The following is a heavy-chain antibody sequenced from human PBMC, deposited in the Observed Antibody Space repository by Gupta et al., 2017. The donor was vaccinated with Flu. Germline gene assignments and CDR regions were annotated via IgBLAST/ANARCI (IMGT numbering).Heavy chain of an antibody. CDR2: IIPNIGLA. V-gene: IGHV1-69*02. Sequence: QVQLVQSGAEVKKPGSSVTVSCTTGGAFSRYTFHWVRQAPGQGLEWMGRIIPNIGLANYAQKFQDRVTITADKSTSTAYMELNSLKSEDTAVYYCTRNTVEGYCSTTGCPFDSWGQGTLVTVSS. D-gene: IGHD2-2*01. CDR1: GAFSRYT. CDR3: TRNTVEGYCSTTGCPFDS. J-gene: IGHJ4*02.